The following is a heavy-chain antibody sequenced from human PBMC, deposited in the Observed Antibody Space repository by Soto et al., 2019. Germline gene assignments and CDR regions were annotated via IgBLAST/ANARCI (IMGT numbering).Heavy chain of an antibody. CDR1: GYTFTSYG. D-gene: IGHD3-3*01. Sequence: QVQLVQSGAEVKKPGASVKVSCKASGYTFTSYGISWVRQAPGQGLEWMGWISAYNGNTNYAQKLQGRVTMTTDTSTSTAYMELRSLRSDDTAVYYCARESSYYDFWSGYLSSRGFFDYWGQGTLVTVSS. CDR3: ARESSYYDFWSGYLSSRGFFDY. J-gene: IGHJ4*02. CDR2: ISAYNGNT. V-gene: IGHV1-18*01.